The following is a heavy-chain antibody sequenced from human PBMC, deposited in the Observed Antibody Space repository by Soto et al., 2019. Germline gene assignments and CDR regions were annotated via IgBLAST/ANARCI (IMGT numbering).Heavy chain of an antibody. Sequence: GGSLRLSWAASGFMFSNYWMSWVRQAPGKGLEGVAIIKQDGSDKYYVDSVKGRFTISRDNAKNSLYLQMNSLRIEDAAVYYCARNRDYAFDYWGRGTLVTVSS. CDR3: ARNRDYAFDY. CDR1: GFMFSNYW. D-gene: IGHD4-17*01. J-gene: IGHJ4*02. CDR2: IKQDGSDK. V-gene: IGHV3-7*01.